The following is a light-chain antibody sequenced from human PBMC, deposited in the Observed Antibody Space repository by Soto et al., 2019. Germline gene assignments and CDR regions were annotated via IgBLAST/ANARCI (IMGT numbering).Light chain of an antibody. Sequence: EIVLTQSPGTLSLSPGERATLSCRASQSVDSTYLAWYQQKPGQAPRLLIFATSSRAAGVPDRFSGSGSGTDFTLTISRLEPEDFAVYYCQQYDPSPPLYTFGQGTKLDIK. J-gene: IGKJ2*01. CDR2: ATS. V-gene: IGKV3-20*01. CDR3: QQYDPSPPLYT. CDR1: QSVDSTY.